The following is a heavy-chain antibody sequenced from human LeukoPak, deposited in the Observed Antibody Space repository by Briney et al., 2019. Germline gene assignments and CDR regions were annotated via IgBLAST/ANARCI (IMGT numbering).Heavy chain of an antibody. CDR1: GFTFSSYS. J-gene: IGHJ4*02. CDR2: ISSSSSYI. D-gene: IGHD6-19*01. CDR3: ARDELGHSSGWYLS. V-gene: IGHV3-21*01. Sequence: PGGSLRLSCAASGFTFSSYSMNWVRQAPGKGLEWVSSISSSSSYIYYADSVKGRFTISRDNAKNSLYLQMNSLRAEDTAVYYCARDELGHSSGWYLSWGQGTLVTVSS.